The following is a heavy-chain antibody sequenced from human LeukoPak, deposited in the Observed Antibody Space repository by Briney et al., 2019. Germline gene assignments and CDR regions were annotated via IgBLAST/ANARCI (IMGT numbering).Heavy chain of an antibody. CDR3: ARGGALGYCSSTGCLEWAFDI. CDR2: VDSSGNT. D-gene: IGHD2-2*01. CDR1: VVSMNGYY. J-gene: IGHJ3*02. V-gene: IGHV4-4*07. Sequence: SETLSLTCSVSVVSMNGYYWSWLRQSAGNRLEWIGHVDSSGNTNYNPSLESRVTMSVDTSKNQFSLKLSSVTAADTAVYYCARGGALGYCSSTGCLEWAFDIWGQGTMVTVSS.